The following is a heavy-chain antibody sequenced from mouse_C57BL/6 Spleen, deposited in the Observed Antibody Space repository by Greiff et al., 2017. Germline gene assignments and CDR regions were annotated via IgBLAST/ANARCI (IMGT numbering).Heavy chain of an antibody. D-gene: IGHD2-3*01. Sequence: EVQRVESGGGLVQPGGSLKLSCAASGFTFSDYYMYWVRPTPDKRLEWVAYISNGGGSTYYPDTVKGRFTISSDNAKNTLYLQMSRLKSEDTAMYYCARHSIYDGPGAWVAYWGQGTLVTVSA. J-gene: IGHJ3*01. CDR1: GFTFSDYY. V-gene: IGHV5-12*01. CDR2: ISNGGGST. CDR3: ARHSIYDGPGAWVAY.